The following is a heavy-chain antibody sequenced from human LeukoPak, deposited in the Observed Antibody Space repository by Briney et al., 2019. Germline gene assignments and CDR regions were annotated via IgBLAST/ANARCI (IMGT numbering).Heavy chain of an antibody. CDR3: ARHTSSSWHHDAFDI. J-gene: IGHJ3*02. V-gene: IGHV4-59*08. D-gene: IGHD6-13*01. CDR2: IYYSGST. Sequence: PSETLSLTCTVSGGSISSYYWSWIRQPPGKGLEWIGYIYYSGSTNHNPSLKSRVTISVDTSKNQFSLKLSSVTAADTAVYYCARHTSSSWHHDAFDIWGQGTMVTVSS. CDR1: GGSISSYY.